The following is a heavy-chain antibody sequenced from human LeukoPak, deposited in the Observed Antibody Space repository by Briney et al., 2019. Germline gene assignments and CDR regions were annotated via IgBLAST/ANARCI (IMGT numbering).Heavy chain of an antibody. CDR3: TKKGDNSFDY. J-gene: IGHJ4*02. CDR1: GFNFNTYD. V-gene: IGHV3-23*01. D-gene: IGHD1-14*01. CDR2: ISDRGDNT. Sequence: GGSLRLSCAASGFNFNTYDMNWVRQAPGKGLEWVARISDRGDNTSYADSVKGHFTVSRDNSKNTLYLQMHSLRAEDTAIYYCTKKGDNSFDYWGQGTLVTVSS.